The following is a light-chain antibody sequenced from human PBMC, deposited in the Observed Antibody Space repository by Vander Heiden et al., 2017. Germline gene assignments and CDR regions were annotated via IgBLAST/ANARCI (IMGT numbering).Light chain of an antibody. CDR2: AAS. CDR1: QGISSY. Sequence: DIQLTQSPSFLSASVGDRVTITCRASQGISSYLAWYQQKPGKAPKLLIYAASTLQSGVPSRFSGSGSGTEFTLTISSLQPEDFATYYCQQFYSYPRAFGHGTKVDIK. CDR3: QQFYSYPRA. J-gene: IGKJ3*01. V-gene: IGKV1-9*01.